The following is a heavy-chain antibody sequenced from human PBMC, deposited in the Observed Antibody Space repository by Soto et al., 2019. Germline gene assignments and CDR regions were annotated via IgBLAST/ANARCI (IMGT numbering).Heavy chain of an antibody. CDR3: ARDRYDFWSGYSFVNWFDP. D-gene: IGHD3-3*01. V-gene: IGHV3-30-3*01. CDR1: GFTFSSYA. CDR2: ISYDGSNK. Sequence: QVQLVESGGGVVQPGRSLRLSCAASGFTFSSYAMHWVRQAPGKGLEWVAVISYDGSNKYYADSVKGRFTISRDNSKNTLYLQMTSLRAEDTAVYYCARDRYDFWSGYSFVNWFDPWGQGTLVTVSS. J-gene: IGHJ5*02.